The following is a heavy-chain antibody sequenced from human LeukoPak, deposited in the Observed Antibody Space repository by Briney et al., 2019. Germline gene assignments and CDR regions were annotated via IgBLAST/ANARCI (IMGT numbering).Heavy chain of an antibody. V-gene: IGHV4-34*01. Sequence: SETLSLTCGVYGGSFSGYHWTWIRLRPGKGLDWIGDIDHSGSAHYNPSLKSRVTISIDTSNKQFSLNLHSATAADTAAYYCARGFPTSSRWFDPWGQGTLVTVSS. CDR2: IDHSGSA. J-gene: IGHJ5*02. D-gene: IGHD6-6*01. CDR3: ARGFPTSSRWFDP. CDR1: GGSFSGYH.